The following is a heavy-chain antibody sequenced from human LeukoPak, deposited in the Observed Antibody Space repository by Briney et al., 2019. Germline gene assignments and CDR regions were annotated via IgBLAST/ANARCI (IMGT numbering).Heavy chain of an antibody. D-gene: IGHD3-16*01. V-gene: IGHV3-74*03. CDR2: IKSDGSIT. CDR1: GFTFTTYW. Sequence: GGSLRLSCAASGFTFTTYWMYWVRHAPGKGVGWVSRIKSDGSITKYADSVKGRFTISRDNAKNTLYLQMNGLRAEDTAVYYCIGRLGDRDDYWGQGTLVTVSS. CDR3: IGRLGDRDDY. J-gene: IGHJ4*02.